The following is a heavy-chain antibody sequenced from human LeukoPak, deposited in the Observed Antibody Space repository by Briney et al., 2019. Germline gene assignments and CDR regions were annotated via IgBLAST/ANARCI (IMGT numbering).Heavy chain of an antibody. CDR3: ARGPNWNYVVPLDY. D-gene: IGHD1-7*01. J-gene: IGHJ4*02. CDR2: MNPNSGNT. CDR1: GYTFTSYD. V-gene: IGHV1-8*01. Sequence: GASVKVSCKASGYTFTSYDINWVRQAPGQGLEWMGWMNPNSGNTGYSQKFQVRLTMTRNTSISTAYMELSSLRSEDTAVYYCARGPNWNYVVPLDYWGQGTLVTVSS.